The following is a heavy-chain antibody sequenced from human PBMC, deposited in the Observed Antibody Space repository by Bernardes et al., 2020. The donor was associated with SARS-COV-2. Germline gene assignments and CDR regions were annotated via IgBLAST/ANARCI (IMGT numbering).Heavy chain of an antibody. D-gene: IGHD3-22*01. V-gene: IGHV3-33*01. J-gene: IGHJ4*02. CDR3: ARSHRDSSRYAYFYDN. CDR1: GFNFGFHG. CDR2: IWSDSSNR. Sequence: GGSLSLSCVASGFNFGFHGMHWVRPAPGKGLEWVANIWSDSSNRYYADSVKGRFTISRDNSKTTLYMQMNNLRDEDTAVYYCARSHRDSSRYAYFYDNWGQGTLVTVSS.